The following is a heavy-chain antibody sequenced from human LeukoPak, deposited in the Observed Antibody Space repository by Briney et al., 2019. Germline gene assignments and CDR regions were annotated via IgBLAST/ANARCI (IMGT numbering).Heavy chain of an antibody. V-gene: IGHV1-69*01. D-gene: IGHD5-18*01. CDR2: IIPIFGTA. CDR1: GGTFSSYA. J-gene: IGHJ4*02. Sequence: ASVKVSCKASGGTFSSYAISWVRQAPAQGLEWMGGIIPIFGTANYAQKFQGRVTITADESTSTAYMELSSLRSEDTAVYYCARVGLDTAMVTFDYWGQGTLVTVSS. CDR3: ARVGLDTAMVTFDY.